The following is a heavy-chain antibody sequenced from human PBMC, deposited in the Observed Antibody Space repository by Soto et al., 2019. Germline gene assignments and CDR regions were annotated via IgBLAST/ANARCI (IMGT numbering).Heavy chain of an antibody. J-gene: IGHJ3*02. CDR2: IYYSGST. V-gene: IGHV4-59*01. CDR1: GGSISSYY. CDR3: ARAQLPEPASGYYNGYAFDI. D-gene: IGHD3-3*01. Sequence: PSETLSLTCTVSGGSISSYYWSWIRQPPGKGLEWIGYIYYSGSTNYNPSLKSRVTISVDTSKNQFSLKLSSVTAADTAVYYCARAQLPEPASGYYNGYAFDIWGQGTMVTVSS.